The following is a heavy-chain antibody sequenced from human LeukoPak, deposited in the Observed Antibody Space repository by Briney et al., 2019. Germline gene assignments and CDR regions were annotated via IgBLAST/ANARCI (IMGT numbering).Heavy chain of an antibody. CDR3: ARAAYSGYDNYFDY. Sequence: SETLSLTCTVSGGSISRSNYYWSWIRQPAGKGLEWIGRIYTSGSTNYNPSLKSRVTMSVDTSKNQFSLKLSSVTAADTAVYYCARAAYSGYDNYFDYWGQGTLVTVSS. D-gene: IGHD5-12*01. CDR1: GGSISRSNYY. CDR2: IYTSGST. J-gene: IGHJ4*02. V-gene: IGHV4-61*02.